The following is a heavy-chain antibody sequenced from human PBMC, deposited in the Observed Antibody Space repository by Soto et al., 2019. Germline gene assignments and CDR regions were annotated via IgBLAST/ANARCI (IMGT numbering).Heavy chain of an antibody. V-gene: IGHV4-61*01. J-gene: IGHJ4*02. D-gene: IGHD3-9*01. CDR1: GGPVSSGSYC. Sequence: PSETLSLTCTVSGGPVSSGSYCWRWIRQPPGRGLEWFGYIYYSGSTNYNHSLKSGVTISVDTSKNQFSLKLSSVTAADTDVYYCARAPAGYDILTGYYRVTFDYWGQGTLVTVS. CDR3: ARAPAGYDILTGYYRVTFDY. CDR2: IYYSGST.